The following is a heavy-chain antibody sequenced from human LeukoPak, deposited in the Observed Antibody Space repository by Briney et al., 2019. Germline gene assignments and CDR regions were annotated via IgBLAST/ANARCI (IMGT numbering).Heavy chain of an antibody. CDR3: ARDLDYYDSSGFGY. D-gene: IGHD3-22*01. CDR2: IIPIFGTA. V-gene: IGHV1-69*01. CDR1: GGTFSSYA. Sequence: AASVKVSCKASGGTFSSYAISWVRQAPGQGLEWMGGIIPIFGTANYAQKFQGRVTITADESTSTAYMELSSLRSDDTAVYYCARDLDYYDSSGFGYWGQGTLVTVSS. J-gene: IGHJ4*02.